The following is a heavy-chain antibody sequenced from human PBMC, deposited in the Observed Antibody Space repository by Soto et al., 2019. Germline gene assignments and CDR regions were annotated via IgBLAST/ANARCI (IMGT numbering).Heavy chain of an antibody. CDR1: GGSISSYY. J-gene: IGHJ4*02. V-gene: IGHV4-59*12. CDR2: IYYSGST. D-gene: IGHD3-3*01. Sequence: PSETLSLTCTVSGGSISSYYWSWIRQPPGKGLEWIGYIYYSGSTYYNPSLKSRVTISVDTSKNQFSLKLSSVTAADTAVYYCAREVEIFGVVGHNYFDYWGQGTLVTVSS. CDR3: AREVEIFGVVGHNYFDY.